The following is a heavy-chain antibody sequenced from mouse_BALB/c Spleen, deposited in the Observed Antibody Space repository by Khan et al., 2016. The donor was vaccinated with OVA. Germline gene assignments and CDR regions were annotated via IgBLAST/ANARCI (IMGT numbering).Heavy chain of an antibody. CDR2: INTNTGEP. J-gene: IGHJ1*01. Sequence: QVQLKESGPELKKPGETVKISCKASGYTFTNYGMNWVMQAPGKGLKWLGWINTNTGEPTYADDFKGRYAFSLETSASTAYLQINNLKNEDMATYFCARISSYWYSDVWGAGTTVTVSS. CDR1: GYTFTNYG. D-gene: IGHD6-2*01. CDR3: ARISSYWYSDV. V-gene: IGHV9-1*02.